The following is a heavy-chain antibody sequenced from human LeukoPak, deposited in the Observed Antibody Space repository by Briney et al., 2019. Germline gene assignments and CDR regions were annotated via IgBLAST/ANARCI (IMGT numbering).Heavy chain of an antibody. CDR2: ISSSSSYI. CDR3: ARTTDYYDSSFDY. J-gene: IGHJ4*02. Sequence: PGGSLRLSCVASGFTFRSYSMNWVRQAPGKGLEWVSSISSSSSYIYYADSVKGRFTISRDNAKNSLYLQMNSLRAEDTAVYYCARTTDYYDSSFDYWGQGTLVTVSS. CDR1: GFTFRSYS. D-gene: IGHD3-22*01. V-gene: IGHV3-21*01.